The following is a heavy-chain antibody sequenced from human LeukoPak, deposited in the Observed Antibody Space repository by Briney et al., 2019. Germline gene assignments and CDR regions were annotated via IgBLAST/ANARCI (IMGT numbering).Heavy chain of an antibody. J-gene: IGHJ4*02. V-gene: IGHV1-69*04. CDR3: AREADRDFWSGYYMDY. Sequence: SVKVSCKASGGTFSSYAISWMRQAPGQGLEWMGRIIPILGIANYAQKFQGRVTITADKSTSTAYMELSSLRSEDTAVYYCAREADRDFWSGYYMDYWGQGTLVTVSS. CDR1: GGTFSSYA. CDR2: IIPILGIA. D-gene: IGHD3-3*01.